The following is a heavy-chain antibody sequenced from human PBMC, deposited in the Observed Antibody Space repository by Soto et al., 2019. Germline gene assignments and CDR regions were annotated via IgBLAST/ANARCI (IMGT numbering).Heavy chain of an antibody. CDR1: GFTFSNHA. J-gene: IGHJ4*02. D-gene: IGHD2-15*01. CDR2: ISGGGAGA. V-gene: IGHV3-23*01. Sequence: EVQLLESGGGLVQPGGSLRLSCTASGFTFSNHAMTWVRQAPGKGLEWLSGISGGGAGAYYADSVKGRFTVSRDNSNNTVYLQMNSLRVEDTAVYYCARDLWWYLHWGQGTLVTVSS. CDR3: ARDLWWYLH.